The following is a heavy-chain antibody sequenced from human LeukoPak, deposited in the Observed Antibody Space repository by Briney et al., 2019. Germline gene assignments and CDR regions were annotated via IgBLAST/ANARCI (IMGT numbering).Heavy chain of an antibody. D-gene: IGHD2-15*01. CDR2: IYFSGST. V-gene: IGHV4-59*01. CDR3: ARGGGSYDY. CDR1: GGSISTYY. Sequence: SETLSLTCTVSGGSISTYYWSWIRQPPGKELEWIGNIYFSGSTKYNPSLKSRVTISVETSKNQFSLELNSVTAADTAVYYCARGGGSYDYWGQGTLVTVSS. J-gene: IGHJ4*02.